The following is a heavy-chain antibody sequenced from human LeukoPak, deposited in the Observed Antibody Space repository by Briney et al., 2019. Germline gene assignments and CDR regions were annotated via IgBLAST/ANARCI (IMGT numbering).Heavy chain of an antibody. CDR1: GGSISSGDYY. CDR3: AREPDYYDSSGYYFVD. V-gene: IGHV4-30-4*01. D-gene: IGHD3-22*01. J-gene: IGHJ4*02. CDR2: ICYSGST. Sequence: SETLSLTCTVSGGSISSGDYYWSWIRQPPGKGLEWIGYICYSGSTYYNPSLKSRVTISVDTSKNQFSLKLSSVTAADTAVYYCAREPDYYDSSGYYFVDWGQGTLVTVSS.